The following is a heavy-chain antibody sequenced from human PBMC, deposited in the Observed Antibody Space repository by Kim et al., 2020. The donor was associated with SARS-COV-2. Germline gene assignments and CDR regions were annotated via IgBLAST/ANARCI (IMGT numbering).Heavy chain of an antibody. CDR3: AREGPASGNQPFDD. D-gene: IGHD1-1*01. Sequence: ASVKVSCKASGYTFTACHMHWVRQAPGQGPEWMGRVNPDGGETNYAQKFRGRVTMTRDTSITTAYMELDSLGSDDTALYYCAREGPASGNQPFDDWGQGTLVTVSS. J-gene: IGHJ4*02. V-gene: IGHV1-2*06. CDR1: GYTFTACH. CDR2: VNPDGGET.